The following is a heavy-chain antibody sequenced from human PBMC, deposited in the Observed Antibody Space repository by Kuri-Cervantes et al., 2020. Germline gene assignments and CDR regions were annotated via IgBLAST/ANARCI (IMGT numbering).Heavy chain of an antibody. Sequence: ASVKVSCKASGYTFTSYGISWVRQAPGQGLEWMGWISAYNGNTNYAQKFQGWVTMTRDTSISTAYMEPSRLRSDDTAVYYRARSSPVGEGQQWLWVYGMDVWGQGTTVTVSS. D-gene: IGHD6-19*01. J-gene: IGHJ6*02. CDR2: ISAYNGNT. CDR1: GYTFTSYG. V-gene: IGHV1-18*01. CDR3: ARSSPVGEGQQWLWVYGMDV.